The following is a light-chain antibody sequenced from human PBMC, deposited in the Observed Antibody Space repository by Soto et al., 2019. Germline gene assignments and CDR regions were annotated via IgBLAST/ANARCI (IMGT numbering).Light chain of an antibody. CDR3: QQYGTSPYT. V-gene: IGKV3-20*01. CDR1: QSVSGSY. J-gene: IGKJ2*01. Sequence: EIVLTQSPGTLSLSPGERDTLSCRASQSVSGSYLAWYQQKPGQPPRLLIYGASSRATGIPDRLSGSGSGTDFTLTFSRLEPEDFAVYYCQQYGTSPYTFGQGTKLEIK. CDR2: GAS.